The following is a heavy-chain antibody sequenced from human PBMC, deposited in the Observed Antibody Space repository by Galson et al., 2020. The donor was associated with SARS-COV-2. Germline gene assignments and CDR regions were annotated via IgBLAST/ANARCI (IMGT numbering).Heavy chain of an antibody. D-gene: IGHD3-22*01. J-gene: IGHJ4*02. CDR1: GFTFSTYG. Sequence: GSLRLSCAASGFTFSTYGMHWVRQAPGKGLEWVAVIWYDGTNKYYADSVKGRFTISRDNSENTLYLQMNSLRAEDTAVYYCARVVLRSWALDYWGQGTLVTVSS. CDR3: ARVVLRSWALDY. CDR2: IWYDGTNK. V-gene: IGHV3-33*01.